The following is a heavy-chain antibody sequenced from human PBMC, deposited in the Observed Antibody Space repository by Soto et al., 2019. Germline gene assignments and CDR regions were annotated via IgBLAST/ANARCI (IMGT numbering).Heavy chain of an antibody. Sequence: QLQLQESGPGLVKPSETLSLTCTVSGGSISSSSYYWGWIRQPPGKGLEWIGSIYYSGSTYYNPSLKSRVTISVDTSKNQFSLKLSSVTAADTAVYYCARISIVGATTGSAKGVYAFDIWGQGTMVTVSS. CDR3: ARISIVGATTGSAKGVYAFDI. V-gene: IGHV4-39*01. D-gene: IGHD1-26*01. CDR1: GGSISSSSYY. CDR2: IYYSGST. J-gene: IGHJ3*02.